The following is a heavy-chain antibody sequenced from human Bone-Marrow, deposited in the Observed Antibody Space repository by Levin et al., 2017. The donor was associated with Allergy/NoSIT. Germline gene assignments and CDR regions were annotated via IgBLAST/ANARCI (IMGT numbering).Heavy chain of an antibody. Sequence: PGGSLRLSCEASGFTFSNHAMHWVRQAPGKGLEWVSLVSFDGNNKFYADSLKGRFTISRDNSRRTLYLEMNSLRPEDTAVYFCARDLTPTTMYYFDFWGQGTLVTVSS. CDR3: ARDLTPTTMYYFDF. D-gene: IGHD4-11*01. V-gene: IGHV3-30-3*01. J-gene: IGHJ4*02. CDR1: GFTFSNHA. CDR2: VSFDGNNK.